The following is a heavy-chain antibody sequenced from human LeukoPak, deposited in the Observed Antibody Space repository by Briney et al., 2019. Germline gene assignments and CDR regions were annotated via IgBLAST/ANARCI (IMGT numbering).Heavy chain of an antibody. J-gene: IGHJ3*02. CDR3: ARTLILTGYYPPDAFDI. CDR1: GYSISRGYY. D-gene: IGHD3-9*01. CDR2: TYHSGST. V-gene: IGHV4-38-2*02. Sequence: SETLSLTCTVSGYSISRGYYWGWIRQPPGKGLEWIGSTYHSGSTYYNPSLKSRVTISVDTSKNQFSLKLSSVTAADTAVYYCARTLILTGYYPPDAFDIWGQGTMVTVSS.